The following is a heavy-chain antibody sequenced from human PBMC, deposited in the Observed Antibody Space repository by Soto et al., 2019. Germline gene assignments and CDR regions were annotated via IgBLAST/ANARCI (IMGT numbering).Heavy chain of an antibody. CDR2: IVPIFGTP. V-gene: IGHV1-69*01. CDR3: ATGDNYYETIPLAH. CDR1: GDSFSSYA. Sequence: QVQLVQSVAEVKKPGSSVKVSCKASGDSFSSYAISWVRQAPGHGLEWMGRIVPIFGTPNYAQRVEGSVTITADESTRTANMELSTPRSAGTSVSYCATGDNYYETIPLAHRGQGTVATASS. J-gene: IGHJ4*02. D-gene: IGHD3-22*01.